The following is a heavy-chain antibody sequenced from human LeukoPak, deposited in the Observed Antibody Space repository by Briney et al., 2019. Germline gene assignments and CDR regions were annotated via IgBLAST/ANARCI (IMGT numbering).Heavy chain of an antibody. J-gene: IGHJ4*02. CDR2: ISSSSTTI. CDR3: ARDRHRYHYDGSGYPPY. Sequence: GGSLRLSCAASGFIFSSNVMHWVRQAPGKGLEWVSYISSSSTTIYYADSVKGRFTISRDNAKNSLYLQMNSLRAEDTAVYYCARDRHRYHYDGSGYPPYWGQGTLVTVSS. V-gene: IGHV3-48*01. CDR1: GFIFSSNV. D-gene: IGHD3-22*01.